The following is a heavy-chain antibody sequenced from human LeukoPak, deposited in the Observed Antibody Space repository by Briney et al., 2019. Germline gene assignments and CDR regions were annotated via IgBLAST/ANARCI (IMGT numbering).Heavy chain of an antibody. CDR1: GFTVSSNL. V-gene: IGHV3-53*01. J-gene: IGHJ4*02. CDR3: ARDPDSRGGDY. D-gene: IGHD3-10*01. Sequence: TGGSLRLSCAASGFTVSSNLMRWLRQAPGKGLEWVSSIYSGGSTYYADSVKGRFTISRDNSKNTLYLQMNSLRAEDTAVYYCARDPDSRGGDYWGQGTLVTVSS. CDR2: IYSGGST.